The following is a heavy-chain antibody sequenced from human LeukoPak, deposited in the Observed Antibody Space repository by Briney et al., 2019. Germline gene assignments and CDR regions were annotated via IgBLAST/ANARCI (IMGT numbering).Heavy chain of an antibody. Sequence: SETLSLTCTVSGGPISSYYWSWIRQPAGKGLEWIGRIYTSGSTNYNPSLKSRVTMSVDTSKNQFSLKLSSVTAADTAVYYCARVRGDYDSSGYYYPSAFDPWGQGTLVTVSS. CDR1: GGPISSYY. CDR2: IYTSGST. V-gene: IGHV4-4*07. J-gene: IGHJ5*02. CDR3: ARVRGDYDSSGYYYPSAFDP. D-gene: IGHD3-22*01.